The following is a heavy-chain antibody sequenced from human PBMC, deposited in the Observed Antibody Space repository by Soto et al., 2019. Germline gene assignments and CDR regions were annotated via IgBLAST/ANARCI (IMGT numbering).Heavy chain of an antibody. D-gene: IGHD5-12*01. Sequence: GGSLRLSCAASGFTFSSYAMHWVRQAPGKGLEWVAVISYDGSNKYYADSVKGRFTISRDNSKNTLYLQMNSLRAEDTAVYYCARSGYDQSSVTHYYYGMDVWGQGTTVTVSS. J-gene: IGHJ6*02. V-gene: IGHV3-30-3*01. CDR1: GFTFSSYA. CDR3: ARSGYDQSSVTHYYYGMDV. CDR2: ISYDGSNK.